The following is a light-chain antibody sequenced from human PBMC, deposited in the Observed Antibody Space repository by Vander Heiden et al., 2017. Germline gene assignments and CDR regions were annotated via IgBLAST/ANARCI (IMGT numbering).Light chain of an antibody. Sequence: ELVLTQSTATLSLSPGQRATSSCRASQSVSSYLAWDQQKPGQAPMLLIEDASNRATGIPARFSGSGTGTDFTLTISSLEPEDFAVYYCQQRSNWITFGQGTRLEIK. V-gene: IGKV3-11*01. CDR2: DAS. CDR3: QQRSNWIT. J-gene: IGKJ5*01. CDR1: QSVSSY.